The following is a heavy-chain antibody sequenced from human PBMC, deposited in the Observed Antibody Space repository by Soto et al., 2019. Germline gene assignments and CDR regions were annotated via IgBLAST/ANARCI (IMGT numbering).Heavy chain of an antibody. Sequence: EVQLVESGGGLVKPGGSLRLSCAASGFNFNSYTINWVRQAPGKRLEWLSSISSSGYIFSTDSVGGRFTISRDNAKNSVHLQINSLRAEDTAVYFCARDCSGGSCYPGMDVWGQGTTVTVSS. D-gene: IGHD2-15*01. CDR2: ISSSGYI. CDR1: GFNFNSYT. CDR3: ARDCSGGSCYPGMDV. V-gene: IGHV3-21*01. J-gene: IGHJ6*02.